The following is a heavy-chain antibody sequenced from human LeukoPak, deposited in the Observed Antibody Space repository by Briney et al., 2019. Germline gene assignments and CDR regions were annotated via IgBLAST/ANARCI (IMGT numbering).Heavy chain of an antibody. Sequence: SETLSLTCSVSGYSITSGYYWGWIRQPPGKGLEWIGYIYYSGSTYYNPSLKSRVTISVDTSKNQFSLKLSSVTAADTAVYYCASSGGSHFDYWGQGTLVTVSS. CDR2: IYYSGST. J-gene: IGHJ4*02. CDR1: GYSITSGYY. V-gene: IGHV4-30-4*08. CDR3: ASSGGSHFDY. D-gene: IGHD2-15*01.